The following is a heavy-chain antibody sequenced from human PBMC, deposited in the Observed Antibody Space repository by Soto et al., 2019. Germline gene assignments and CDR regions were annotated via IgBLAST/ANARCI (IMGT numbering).Heavy chain of an antibody. Sequence: SETLSLTCTVSGVSIISYYWSWILQPPGKGLEWIGYIYDSGSTNYNPSLKSRVTISVDTSKNQFSLKLTSVTAAYTAVYYCAAPPRDWGQGTLGTVS. J-gene: IGHJ4*02. V-gene: IGHV4-59*01. D-gene: IGHD6-6*01. CDR3: AAPPRD. CDR1: GVSIISYY. CDR2: IYDSGST.